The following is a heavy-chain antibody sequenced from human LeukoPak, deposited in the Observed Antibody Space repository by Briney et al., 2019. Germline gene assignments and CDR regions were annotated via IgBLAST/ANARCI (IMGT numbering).Heavy chain of an antibody. CDR2: ISGGGGTT. V-gene: IGHV3-23*01. Sequence: PGGSLRLSCAASGFTFSSYAMSWVRQAPGKGLEWVSGISGGGGTTYYADSVKGRFTISRDNSKNTLYLQMNSLRAEGTAVYYCAREGSIKDAFDIWGQGTMVTVSS. J-gene: IGHJ3*02. CDR3: AREGSIKDAFDI. D-gene: IGHD2/OR15-2a*01. CDR1: GFTFSSYA.